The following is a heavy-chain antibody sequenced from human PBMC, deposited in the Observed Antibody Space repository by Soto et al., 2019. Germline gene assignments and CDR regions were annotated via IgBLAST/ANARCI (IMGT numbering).Heavy chain of an antibody. Sequence: SETLSLTCTVSGGSIISSSYYWGWIRQPPGKGLEWIGSIYYSWSTYYNPSLKSRVTISVDRSKSQFSLKLSSVTAADTAVYYCARVWGYSYGLASDIWGQGTMVTVSS. V-gene: IGHV4-39*07. D-gene: IGHD5-18*01. CDR3: ARVWGYSYGLASDI. J-gene: IGHJ3*02. CDR1: GGSIISSSYY. CDR2: IYYSWST.